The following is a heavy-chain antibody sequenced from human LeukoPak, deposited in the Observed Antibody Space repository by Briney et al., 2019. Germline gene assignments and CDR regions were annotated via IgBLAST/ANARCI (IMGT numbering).Heavy chain of an antibody. Sequence: ASVIVSCKPSVYTFTGHYVHWVRQAPGQGREWTGWINPNSGGSNYAQKFQGRVTLTRDKSIGTAYMELSSLTSDHTAVYYCARDKALDIVGTTADYWGQGTLVTVSS. V-gene: IGHV1-2*02. D-gene: IGHD5-12*01. J-gene: IGHJ4*02. CDR3: ARDKALDIVGTTADY. CDR2: INPNSGGS. CDR1: VYTFTGHY.